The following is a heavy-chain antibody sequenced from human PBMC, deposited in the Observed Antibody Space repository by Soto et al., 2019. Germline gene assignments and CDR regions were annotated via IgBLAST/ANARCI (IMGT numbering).Heavy chain of an antibody. CDR2: LIPIFGKA. CDR3: ARGVTGGTYDS. V-gene: IGHV1-69*01. D-gene: IGHD1-26*01. CDR1: GGSFSSDA. J-gene: IGHJ5*01. Sequence: QVQLVQSGAEMKKPDSSVKVSCTASGGSFSSDAITWVRQPPRQGLEWMGGLIPIFGKATYAQKFQDRVTFTADEATSRAYMELSGLKSEDTAIYYCARGVTGGTYDSWGQGTLVVVSS.